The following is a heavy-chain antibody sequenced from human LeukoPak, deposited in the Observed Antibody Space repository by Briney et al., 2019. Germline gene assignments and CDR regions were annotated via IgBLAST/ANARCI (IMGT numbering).Heavy chain of an antibody. Sequence: PGGSLRLSCAASGFTFSSYAMSWVRQAPGKGLEWVSAISGSGGSTYYADSVKGRFTISRDNSKNTLYLQMNSLRAEDTAVYYCAKDFPLDHSGYGPYYYYGMDVWGQGTTVTVSS. D-gene: IGHD5-12*01. CDR1: GFTFSSYA. CDR2: ISGSGGST. CDR3: AKDFPLDHSGYGPYYYYGMDV. J-gene: IGHJ6*02. V-gene: IGHV3-23*01.